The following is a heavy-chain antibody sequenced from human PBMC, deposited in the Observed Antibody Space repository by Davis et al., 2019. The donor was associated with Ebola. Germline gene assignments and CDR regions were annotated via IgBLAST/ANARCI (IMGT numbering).Heavy chain of an antibody. CDR1: RYTFTAYY. Sequence: ASVKVSCKASRYTFTAYYMHWVRQAPGQGLEWMGWINPHSGATNYAQNFQGRVTMTRDTSINTAYMELSRLRSDDTAVYYCARGVDSGTYYGAFDIWGQGTMVTVSS. V-gene: IGHV1-2*02. J-gene: IGHJ3*02. CDR2: INPHSGAT. D-gene: IGHD1-26*01. CDR3: ARGVDSGTYYGAFDI.